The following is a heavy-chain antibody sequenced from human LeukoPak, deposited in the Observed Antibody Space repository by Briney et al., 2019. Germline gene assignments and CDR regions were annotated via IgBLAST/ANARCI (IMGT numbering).Heavy chain of an antibody. V-gene: IGHV1-2*02. D-gene: IGHD1-26*01. J-gene: IGHJ5*02. CDR1: GYTFTDYY. CDR3: ARDRVPGSYFDSWLDP. Sequence: GASVKVSCKASGYTFTDYYVHWVRQAPGQGLEGLGLISPNTGDTHYAKKFHGRVTGTRDTSINTAYMQLTRLRSDDTAVYYCARDRVPGSYFDSWLDPWGQGTLVIVSS. CDR2: ISPNTGDT.